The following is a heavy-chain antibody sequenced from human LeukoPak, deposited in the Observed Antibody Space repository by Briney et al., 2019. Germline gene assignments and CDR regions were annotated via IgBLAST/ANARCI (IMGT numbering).Heavy chain of an antibody. Sequence: GGSLRLSCEASGFTFSIYAMSWVRQAPGKGLEWVSAISASGGSTYYADSVKGRFTISRDNSKNTLYLQMSSLTAEDTAVYYCAKAMSTDHYDSKGFYRVDFDSWGQGTLVTVSS. V-gene: IGHV3-23*01. CDR2: ISASGGST. J-gene: IGHJ4*02. CDR1: GFTFSIYA. D-gene: IGHD3-22*01. CDR3: AKAMSTDHYDSKGFYRVDFDS.